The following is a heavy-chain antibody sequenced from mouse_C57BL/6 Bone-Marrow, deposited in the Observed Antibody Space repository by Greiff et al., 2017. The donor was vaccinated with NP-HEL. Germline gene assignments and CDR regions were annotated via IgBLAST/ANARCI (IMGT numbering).Heavy chain of an antibody. CDR3: ARDYYGRAWFAY. Sequence: EVKLVESGGGLVKPGGPLKLSCAASGFTFSSYAMSWVRQTPEKRLEWVATISDGGSYTYYPDNVKGRFTISRDNAKNNLYLQMSHLKSEDTAMYYCARDYYGRAWFAYWGQGTLVTVSA. CDR2: ISDGGSYT. J-gene: IGHJ3*01. V-gene: IGHV5-4*03. CDR1: GFTFSSYA. D-gene: IGHD1-1*01.